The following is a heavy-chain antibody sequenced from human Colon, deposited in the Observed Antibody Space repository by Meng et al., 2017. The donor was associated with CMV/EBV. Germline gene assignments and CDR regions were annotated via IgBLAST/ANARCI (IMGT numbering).Heavy chain of an antibody. Sequence: SGYCFVSYAMHWVRQAPGQGLEWMGWINTNTGNPTYAQGFTGRFVFSSDTSVSTASLQINSLKAEDTGVYYCAREYYGSASYYNFDYWGQGTLVTVSS. CDR2: INTNTGNP. V-gene: IGHV7-4-1*02. CDR3: AREYYGSASYYNFDY. CDR1: GYCFVSYA. J-gene: IGHJ4*02. D-gene: IGHD3-10*01.